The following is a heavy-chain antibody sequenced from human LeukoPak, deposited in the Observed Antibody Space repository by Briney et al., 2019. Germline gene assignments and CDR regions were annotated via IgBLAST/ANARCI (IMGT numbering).Heavy chain of an antibody. CDR3: AREDGSGSYYNWRIDAIDY. CDR1: GGSISSGDYY. CDR2: IYYSGST. D-gene: IGHD3-10*01. V-gene: IGHV4-30-4*01. Sequence: TSETLSLTCTVSGGSISSGDYYWSWIRQPPGKGLEWIGYIYYSGSTYYNPSLKSRVTISVDMSKNQFSLKLSSVTAADTAVYYCAREDGSGSYYNWRIDAIDYWGQGTLVTVSS. J-gene: IGHJ4*02.